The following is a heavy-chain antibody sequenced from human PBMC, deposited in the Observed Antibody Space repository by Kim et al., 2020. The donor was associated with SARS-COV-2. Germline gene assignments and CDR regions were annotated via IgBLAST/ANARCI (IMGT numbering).Heavy chain of an antibody. CDR2: IYYSGST. CDR3: AREGDNDSRAYYHHDAFDI. D-gene: IGHD3-22*01. V-gene: IGHV4-59*13. Sequence: SETLSLTCTVSGASISSYYWSWIRQPPGKGLEWIGYIYYSGSTNYNPSLKSRVTISVDTSKKQFSLKLSSVTAADTAVYYCAREGDNDSRAYYHHDAFDIWGQGTMVTVSS. CDR1: GASISSYY. J-gene: IGHJ3*02.